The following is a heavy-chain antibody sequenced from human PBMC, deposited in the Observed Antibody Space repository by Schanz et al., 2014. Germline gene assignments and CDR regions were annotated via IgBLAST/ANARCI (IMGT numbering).Heavy chain of an antibody. D-gene: IGHD3-9*01. Sequence: EVQVVESGGGLVQPGGSLRLSCTASGFNSDDYAMHWVRQAPGKELEWVARINSVGSNTDYADSVTGRFTISRDNAKNTLYLQMNTLRAEDTAVYYCAKAADWPVARFDPWGQGTLVTVSS. CDR2: INSVGSNT. CDR1: GFNSDDYA. V-gene: IGHV3-9*02. CDR3: AKAADWPVARFDP. J-gene: IGHJ5*02.